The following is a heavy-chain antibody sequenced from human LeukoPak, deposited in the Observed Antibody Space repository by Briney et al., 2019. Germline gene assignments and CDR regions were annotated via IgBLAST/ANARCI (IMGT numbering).Heavy chain of an antibody. Sequence: GRSLRLSCAASGFTLSSYGMHWVRQAPGKGLEWVAVIWYDGSNKYYADSVKGRFTISRDNSKNTLYPQMNSLRAEDTAVYYCARDESGSYRPLYYFDYWGQGTLVTVSS. V-gene: IGHV3-33*01. D-gene: IGHD1-26*01. CDR2: IWYDGSNK. CDR1: GFTLSSYG. J-gene: IGHJ4*02. CDR3: ARDESGSYRPLYYFDY.